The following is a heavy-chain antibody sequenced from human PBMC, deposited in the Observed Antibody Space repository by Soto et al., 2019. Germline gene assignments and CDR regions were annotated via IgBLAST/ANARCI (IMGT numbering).Heavy chain of an antibody. CDR1: GFTFSSYA. J-gene: IGHJ6*02. CDR3: ARDLLGGYFDWLLPGSPVGMDV. V-gene: IGHV3-30-3*01. D-gene: IGHD3-9*01. CDR2: ISYDGSNK. Sequence: QVQLVESGGGVVQPGRSLRLSCAASGFTFSSYAMHWVRQARGKGLEWVAVISYDGSNKYYADSVKGRFTISRDSSKNPRYPLLTSLTAEDTGVYFCARDLLGGYFDWLLPGSPVGMDVWGQGTTVTVSS.